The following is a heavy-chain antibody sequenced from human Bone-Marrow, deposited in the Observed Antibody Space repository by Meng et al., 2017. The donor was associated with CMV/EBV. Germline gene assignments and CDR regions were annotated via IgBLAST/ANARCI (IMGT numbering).Heavy chain of an antibody. Sequence: ASVKVSCKASGYTFTSYGISWVRQAPGQGLEWMGWISAYNGNTNYAQKLQGRVTVTIDTSTSTAYMELRSLRSDDTAVYYCARDWECLARSDVFDIWGQGTMVTVSS. CDR2: ISAYNGNT. V-gene: IGHV1-18*01. J-gene: IGHJ3*02. CDR3: ARDWECLARSDVFDI. D-gene: IGHD5/OR15-5a*01. CDR1: GYTFTSYG.